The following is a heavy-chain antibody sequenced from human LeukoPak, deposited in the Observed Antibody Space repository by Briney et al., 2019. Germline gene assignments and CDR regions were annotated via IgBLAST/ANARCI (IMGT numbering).Heavy chain of an antibody. Sequence: ASVKVSCKASGYTFTGYYMHWVRQAPGQGLEWMGWINPNSGGTHYAQKFQGWVTMTRDTSISTAYMELSRLRSDDTAVYYCARDLGSGYYLVYWGQGTLVTVSS. CDR2: INPNSGGT. V-gene: IGHV1-2*04. CDR1: GYTFTGYY. J-gene: IGHJ4*02. D-gene: IGHD3-3*01. CDR3: ARDLGSGYYLVY.